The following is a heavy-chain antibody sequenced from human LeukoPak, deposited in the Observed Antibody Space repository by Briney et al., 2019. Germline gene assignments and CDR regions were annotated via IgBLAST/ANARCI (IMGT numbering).Heavy chain of an antibody. CDR3: ARDGTTVATRPFDY. Sequence: ASVKLSCKAFGATYSSYVISWVRQAPGHRVEWLGRIIPILGIANSAQKLQGRVAITADKSTSTDYMELSSLRSEDTAVYYCARDGTTVATRPFDYGSQGTLVTVS. CDR1: GATYSSYV. V-gene: IGHV1-69*04. D-gene: IGHD1/OR15-1a*01. J-gene: IGHJ4*02. CDR2: IIPILGIA.